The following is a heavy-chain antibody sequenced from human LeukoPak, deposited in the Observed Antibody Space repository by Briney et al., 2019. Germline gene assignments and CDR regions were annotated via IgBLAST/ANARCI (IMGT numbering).Heavy chain of an antibody. Sequence: SETLSLTCTVSGGSISSGDYYWSWIRQPPGKGLERIGYIYYSGSTYYNPSLKSRVTISVDTSKNQFSLKLSSVTAADTAVYYCARTYQLLDNWFDPWGQGTLVTVSS. CDR1: GGSISSGDYY. D-gene: IGHD2-2*01. CDR3: ARTYQLLDNWFDP. CDR2: IYYSGST. J-gene: IGHJ5*02. V-gene: IGHV4-30-4*01.